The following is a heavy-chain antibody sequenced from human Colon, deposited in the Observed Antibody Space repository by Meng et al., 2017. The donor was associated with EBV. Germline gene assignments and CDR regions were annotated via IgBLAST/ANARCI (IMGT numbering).Heavy chain of an antibody. CDR1: GASVATGRYY. D-gene: IGHD3-10*01. Sequence: QVHLQESGPGLGKPSETLSLTCTVSGASVATGRYYWSWIRQPPGKGLEWIAYIYYIGGTNYNPSLKSRLTISLDTSKNQFSLSLRSVTAADTAVYYCARVSGRSFDPWGQGTLVTVSS. CDR2: IYYIGGT. V-gene: IGHV4-61*01. CDR3: ARVSGRSFDP. J-gene: IGHJ5*02.